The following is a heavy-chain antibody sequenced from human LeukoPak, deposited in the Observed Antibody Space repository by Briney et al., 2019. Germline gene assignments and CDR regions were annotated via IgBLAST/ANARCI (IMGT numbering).Heavy chain of an antibody. D-gene: IGHD3-22*01. CDR3: ARGPYSYDSSGAFDI. J-gene: IGHJ4*02. Sequence: SETLSLTCTVSGDSISSGDYYWSWIRQPAGKGLEWIGRISSSGSTNYNPSLKSRVTISVDTSKNQFSLKLSSVTAADTAVYFCARGPYSYDSSGAFDIWGQGTLVTVSP. CDR2: ISSSGST. V-gene: IGHV4-61*02. CDR1: GDSISSGDYY.